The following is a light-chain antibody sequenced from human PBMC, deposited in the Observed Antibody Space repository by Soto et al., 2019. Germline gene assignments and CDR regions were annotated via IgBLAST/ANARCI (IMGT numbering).Light chain of an antibody. V-gene: IGKV3-20*01. Sequence: EIVLTQSPGTLSLYRGERATLSCRASQTVNSIYFAWYQRKPGQAPRLLIYGASNRATGIPDRFSGSGSGTDFTLTISRLEAEDFGVYYCQQYDTSPRTFGQGTKVKIK. CDR1: QTVNSIY. J-gene: IGKJ1*01. CDR3: QQYDTSPRT. CDR2: GAS.